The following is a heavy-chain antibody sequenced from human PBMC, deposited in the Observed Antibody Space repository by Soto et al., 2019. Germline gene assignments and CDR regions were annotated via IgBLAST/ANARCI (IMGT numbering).Heavy chain of an antibody. CDR2: ISYDGSNK. Sequence: PGGSLRLSCAASGFTFSSYAMHWVRQAPGKGLEWVAVISYDGSNKYYADSVKGRFTISRDNSKNTLYLQMNSLRAEDTAVYYCATVKGVPAAGHDYWGQGTLVTVSS. D-gene: IGHD2-2*01. J-gene: IGHJ4*02. CDR1: GFTFSSYA. CDR3: ATVKGVPAAGHDY. V-gene: IGHV3-30-3*01.